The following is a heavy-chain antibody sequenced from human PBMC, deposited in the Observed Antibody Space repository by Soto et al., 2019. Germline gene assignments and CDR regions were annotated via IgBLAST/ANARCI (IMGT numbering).Heavy chain of an antibody. D-gene: IGHD3-22*01. J-gene: IGHJ3*02. CDR1: GFTFDDYA. V-gene: IGHV3-9*01. CDR2: ISWNSGSI. CDR3: AKDKRSSYYYDSSGYYPDAFDI. Sequence: LRLSCAASGFTFDDYAMHWVRQAPGKGLEWVSGISWNSGSIGYADSVKGRFTISRDNAKNSLYLQMNSLRAEDTALYYCAKDKRSSYYYDSSGYYPDAFDIWGQGTMVTVSS.